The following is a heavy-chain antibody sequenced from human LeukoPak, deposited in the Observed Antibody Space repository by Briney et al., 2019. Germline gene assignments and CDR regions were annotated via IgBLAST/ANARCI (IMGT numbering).Heavy chain of an antibody. D-gene: IGHD4-11*01. V-gene: IGHV3-13*01. CDR1: GFTFIDYD. CDR3: ARGYSDWLR. J-gene: IGHJ4*02. Sequence: PGGSLRLSCAASGFTFIDYDMHWVRQVIGKGLEWVSAIGIRGDTHYSGSVKGRFTISRENAKNSLSLQMSGLRVEDTAVYYCARGYSDWLRWGQGTQVAVSS. CDR2: IGIRGDT.